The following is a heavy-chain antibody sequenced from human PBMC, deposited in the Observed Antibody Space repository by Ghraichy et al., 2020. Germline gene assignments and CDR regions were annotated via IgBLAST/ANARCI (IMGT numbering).Heavy chain of an antibody. Sequence: GGSLRLSCAASGFTFSSYAMHWVRQAPGKGLEYVSAISSNGGSTYYANSVKGRFTISRDNSKNTLYLQMGSLRAEDMAVYYCARDAVRDSGYDYVDNWNPFDYWGQGTLVTVSS. V-gene: IGHV3-64*01. CDR3: ARDAVRDSGYDYVDNWNPFDY. CDR2: ISSNGGST. D-gene: IGHD5-12*01. J-gene: IGHJ4*02. CDR1: GFTFSSYA.